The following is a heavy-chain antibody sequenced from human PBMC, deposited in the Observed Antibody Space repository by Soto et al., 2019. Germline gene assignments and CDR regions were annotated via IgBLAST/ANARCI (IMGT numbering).Heavy chain of an antibody. J-gene: IGHJ2*01. Sequence: GGPLRLSFSTSGFTFGDYGMTWFLQAPGNXLEWVGLIRSKSYGKTTEYEASANERLTISRDDSKRIDYLKMKRTKADDTEVYYCNRERWDYGDTKWYFDIWGRGTLVTVSS. CDR3: NRERWDYGDTKWYFDI. CDR1: GFTFGDYG. CDR2: IRSKSYGKTT. D-gene: IGHD4-17*01. V-gene: IGHV3-49*03.